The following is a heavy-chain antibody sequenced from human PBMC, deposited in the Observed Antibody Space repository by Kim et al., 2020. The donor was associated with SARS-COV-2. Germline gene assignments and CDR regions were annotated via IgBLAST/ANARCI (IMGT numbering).Heavy chain of an antibody. CDR3: ARDLYYDILTGYYYYYYGMDV. D-gene: IGHD3-9*01. CDR2: INTNTGNP. Sequence: ASVKVSCKASGYTFTSYAMNWVRQAPGQGLEWMGWINTNTGNPTYAQGFTGRFVFSLDTSVSTAYLQISSLKAEDTAVYYCARDLYYDILTGYYYYYYGMDVWRQGTTVTVSS. V-gene: IGHV7-4-1*02. CDR1: GYTFTSYA. J-gene: IGHJ6*02.